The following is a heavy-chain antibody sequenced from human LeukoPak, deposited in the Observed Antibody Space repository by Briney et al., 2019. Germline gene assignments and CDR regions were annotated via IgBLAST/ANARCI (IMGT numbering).Heavy chain of an antibody. CDR2: INPSGGRT. J-gene: IGHJ4*02. CDR1: GYTFTSYY. CDR3: ARGGTVLRPNSPYDY. Sequence: ASVKVSCKASGYTFTSYYMHWVRQAPGQGLEWMGIINPSGGRTSYAQKFQGRVTMTRDTSTSTVYMELSSLRSDDTAVYYCARGGTVLRPNSPYDYWGQGTLVTVSS. V-gene: IGHV1-46*01. D-gene: IGHD4-17*01.